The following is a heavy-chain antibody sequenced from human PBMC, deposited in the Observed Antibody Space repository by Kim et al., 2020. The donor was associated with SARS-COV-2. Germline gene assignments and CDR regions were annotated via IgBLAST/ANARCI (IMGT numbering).Heavy chain of an antibody. Sequence: GTANYAQKFQSRVTITADESTSTAYMELSSLRSEDTAVYYCARDSGSYYYWGQGTLVTVSS. D-gene: IGHD1-26*01. J-gene: IGHJ4*02. CDR3: ARDSGSYYY. V-gene: IGHV1-69*01. CDR2: GTA.